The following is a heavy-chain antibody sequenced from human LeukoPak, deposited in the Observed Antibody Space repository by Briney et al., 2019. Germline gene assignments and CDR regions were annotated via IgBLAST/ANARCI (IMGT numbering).Heavy chain of an antibody. Sequence: SETLSLTCTVSGDSISSYYWSWIRQSPGKGLEWIGYIYNSGSTTYNPSLKSRVTISVGTSKNQFSLKLNSVTAADTAVYYCATSRNAAPELWALGIWGQGTMVTVSS. V-gene: IGHV4-59*08. D-gene: IGHD1-26*01. CDR1: GDSISSYY. J-gene: IGHJ3*02. CDR3: ATSRNAAPELWALGI. CDR2: IYNSGST.